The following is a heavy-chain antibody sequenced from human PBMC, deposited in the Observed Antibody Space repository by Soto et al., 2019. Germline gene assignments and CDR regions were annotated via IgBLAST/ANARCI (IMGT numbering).Heavy chain of an antibody. CDR2: IYSGGST. V-gene: IGHV3-66*01. J-gene: IGHJ6*03. CDR3: ATQEAAANYYYYYYMDV. D-gene: IGHD6-13*01. CDR1: GFTVSSNY. Sequence: HPGGSLRLSCAASGFTVSSNYMSWVRQAPGKGLEWVSVIYSGGSTSYADSVKGRFTISRDNSKNTLYLQMNSLRAEDTAVYYCATQEAAANYYYYYYMDVWGKGTTVTVSS.